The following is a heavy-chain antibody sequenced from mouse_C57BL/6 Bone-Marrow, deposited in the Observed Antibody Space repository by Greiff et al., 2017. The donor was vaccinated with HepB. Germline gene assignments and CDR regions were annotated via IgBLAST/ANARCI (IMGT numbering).Heavy chain of an antibody. CDR3: ARRGYYGSSAWFAY. CDR1: GFTFSSYG. V-gene: IGHV5-6*01. J-gene: IGHJ3*01. Sequence: EVNVVESGGDLVKPGGSLKLSCAASGFTFSSYGMSWVRQTPDKRLEWVATISSGGSYTYYPDSVKGRFTISRDNAKNTLYLQMSSLKSEDTAMYYCARRGYYGSSAWFAYWGQGTLVTVSA. D-gene: IGHD1-1*01. CDR2: ISSGGSYT.